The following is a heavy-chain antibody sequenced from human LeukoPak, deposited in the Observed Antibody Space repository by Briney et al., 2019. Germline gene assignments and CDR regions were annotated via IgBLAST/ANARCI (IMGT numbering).Heavy chain of an antibody. Sequence: ASVKVSCTASGYTFTGYYMHWVRQAPGQGLEWMGGIIPIFGTANYAQKFQGRVTITADESTSTAYMELSSLRSEDTAVYYCARVQLWSDAEYFQHWGQGTLVTVSS. CDR2: IIPIFGTA. CDR3: ARVQLWSDAEYFQH. J-gene: IGHJ1*01. V-gene: IGHV1-69*13. CDR1: GYTFTGYY. D-gene: IGHD5-18*01.